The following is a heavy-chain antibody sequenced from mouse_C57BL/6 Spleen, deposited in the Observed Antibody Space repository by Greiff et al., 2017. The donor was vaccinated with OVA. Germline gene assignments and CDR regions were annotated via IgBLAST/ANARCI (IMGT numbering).Heavy chain of an antibody. D-gene: IGHD1-1*01. CDR3: RNYDAMDY. CDR2: ISSGSSTI. J-gene: IGHJ4*01. CDR1: GFTFSDYG. V-gene: IGHV5-17*01. Sequence: EVKLMESGGGLVKPGGSLKLSCAASGFTFSDYGMHWVRQAPEKGLEWVAYISSGSSTIYYADTVKGRFTISRDNAKNTLFLQMTSLRSEDTAMYYCRNYDAMDYWGQGTSVTVSS.